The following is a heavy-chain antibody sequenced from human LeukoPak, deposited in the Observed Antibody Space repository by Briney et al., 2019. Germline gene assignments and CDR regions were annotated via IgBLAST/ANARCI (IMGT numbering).Heavy chain of an antibody. D-gene: IGHD3-10*01. CDR3: ARFGGEWFVSWFDP. Sequence: SETLSLTCTVSGGSISSGDYYWSWIRQPPGKGLEWIGYIYYSGSTYYNPSLKSRVTISVDTSKNQFSLKLSSVTVADTAVYYCARFGGEWFVSWFDPWGQGTLVTVSS. J-gene: IGHJ5*02. CDR2: IYYSGST. CDR1: GGSISSGDYY. V-gene: IGHV4-30-4*08.